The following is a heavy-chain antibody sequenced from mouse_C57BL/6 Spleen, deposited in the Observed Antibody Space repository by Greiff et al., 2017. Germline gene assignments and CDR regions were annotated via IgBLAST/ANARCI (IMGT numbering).Heavy chain of an antibody. J-gene: IGHJ2*01. CDR2: ISSGSSTI. V-gene: IGHV5-17*01. CDR1: GFTFSDYG. Sequence: EVMLVESGGGLVKPGGSLKLSCAASGFTFSDYGMHWVRQAPEKGLEWVAYISSGSSTIYYAATVKGRFTISRDNAKNTLFLQMTSLRSEDTAMYYCAAEYSNYVDYWGQGTTHTVSS. D-gene: IGHD2-5*01. CDR3: AAEYSNYVDY.